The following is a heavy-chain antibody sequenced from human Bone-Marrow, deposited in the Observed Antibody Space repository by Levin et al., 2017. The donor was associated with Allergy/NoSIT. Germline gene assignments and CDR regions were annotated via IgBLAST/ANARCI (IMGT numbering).Heavy chain of an antibody. D-gene: IGHD3-22*01. CDR2: LSYDGTNR. CDR3: AKKRGGSGYQPLDH. V-gene: IGHV3-30*18. Sequence: GGSLRLSCAASGFSFSIYGMYWVRQAPDKGLEGVAYLSYDGTNRDYADSVKGRFTISRDDSKNTLSLQMDSLRTEDTAVYYCAKKRGGSGYQPLDHWGQGTLVTVSS. J-gene: IGHJ4*02. CDR1: GFSFSIYG.